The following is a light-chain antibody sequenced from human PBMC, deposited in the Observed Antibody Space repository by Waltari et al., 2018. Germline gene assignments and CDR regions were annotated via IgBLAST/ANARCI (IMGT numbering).Light chain of an antibody. V-gene: IGKV3-15*01. CDR1: RTIRNK. Sequence: ETVMTQSPATLSVSPGERVTLSCRASRTIRNKLAWYQQNPGPAPRLLIYDASTRATDIPARFSGSGSGTEFTLTISSLQSEDFAVYYCQQYDNWPVTFGQGTRLEIK. J-gene: IGKJ5*01. CDR3: QQYDNWPVT. CDR2: DAS.